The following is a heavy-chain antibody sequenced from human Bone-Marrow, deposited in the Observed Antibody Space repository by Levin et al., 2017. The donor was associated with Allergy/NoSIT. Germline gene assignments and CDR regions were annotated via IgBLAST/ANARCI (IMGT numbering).Heavy chain of an antibody. CDR1: GFTFSSYV. V-gene: IGHV3-30-3*01. CDR3: ARDPLEGSGSYYKVGWFDP. J-gene: IGHJ5*02. Sequence: GGSLRLSCAASGFTFSSYVMHWVRQAPGKGLEWVAVVSYDGSNKFYADSVKGRFTISRDNSKNMVYLQMNSLRTEDTAVYFCARDPLEGSGSYYKVGWFDPWGQGTLVTVSS. D-gene: IGHD3-10*01. CDR2: VSYDGSNK.